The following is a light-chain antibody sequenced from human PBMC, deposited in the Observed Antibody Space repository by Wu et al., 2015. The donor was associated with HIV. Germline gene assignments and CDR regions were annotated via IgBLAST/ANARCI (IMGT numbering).Light chain of an antibody. CDR1: QYISSW. V-gene: IGKV1-5*03. Sequence: DIQMTQSPSTLSASVGDRVIITCRASQYISSWLAWYQQKPGKAPKLLIFKASTLQSGVPSRFSGSGSGTDFILTISSLQPEDAATYYCQQSFSTPHTFGQGTKLEI. J-gene: IGKJ2*01. CDR3: QQSFSTPHT. CDR2: KAS.